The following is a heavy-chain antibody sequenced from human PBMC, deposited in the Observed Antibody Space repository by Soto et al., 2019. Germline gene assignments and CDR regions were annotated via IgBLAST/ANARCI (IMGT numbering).Heavy chain of an antibody. J-gene: IGHJ6*02. CDR1: GYTFINYY. Sequence: GASVKVSCKSSGYTFINYYVHWVRQAPGQGLEWRGMINPSGGRTTYPQKFQGRVTMTRDTSTSTVYVELSSLRSDDTAVFYCAREKASTSLLTHYYYAMDVWGQGTTVTVSS. CDR3: AREKASTSLLTHYYYAMDV. V-gene: IGHV1-46*01. CDR2: INPSGGRT.